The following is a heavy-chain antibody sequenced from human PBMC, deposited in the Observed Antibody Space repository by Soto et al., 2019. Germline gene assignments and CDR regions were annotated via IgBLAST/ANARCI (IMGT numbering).Heavy chain of an antibody. Sequence: QLQLEQSGPEVKKPGSSVKVSCKASGRSFSSDGVSWVRQAPGQGLEWMGGIIPVFGNTKYVQRFQGRLTITADKSTSTVYMEMSGLGSEDTAVYFCARGQYYSSGSAATSYFYFGIDVWGQGTTVIVSS. D-gene: IGHD3-10*01. J-gene: IGHJ6*02. CDR2: IIPVFGNT. V-gene: IGHV1-69*06. CDR3: ARGQYYSSGSAATSYFYFGIDV. CDR1: GRSFSSDG.